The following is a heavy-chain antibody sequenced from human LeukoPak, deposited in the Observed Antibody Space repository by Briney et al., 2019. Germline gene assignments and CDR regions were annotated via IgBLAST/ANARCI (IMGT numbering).Heavy chain of an antibody. CDR2: IRRSGGST. V-gene: IGHV1-46*01. J-gene: IGHJ3*02. Sequence: ASVTVSFKASGNTFISYFIHWVRQAPGQGLEGMGIIRRSGGSTSYAQEFQGRVTMTRDTSTSTVYMELSSLRSEDTAVCYCGRVTLYAFDIWGQGAMVTVSS. CDR1: GNTFISYF. CDR3: GRVTLYAFDI. D-gene: IGHD4-23*01.